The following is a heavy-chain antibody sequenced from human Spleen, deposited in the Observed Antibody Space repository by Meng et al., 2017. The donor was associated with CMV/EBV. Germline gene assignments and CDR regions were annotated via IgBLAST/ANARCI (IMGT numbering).Heavy chain of an antibody. CDR1: GSPFSSYC. Sequence: GSGSPFSSYCIAWVRQMPGNGLEWFGIISPGDSDTKYSPSFQGFVTISADDSINTAYLQWSSLKASDSAMYYCARQGGAYGTSSFDPWGQGTLVTVSS. D-gene: IGHD6-6*01. CDR3: ARQGGAYGTSSFDP. CDR2: ISPGDSDT. V-gene: IGHV5-51*01. J-gene: IGHJ5*02.